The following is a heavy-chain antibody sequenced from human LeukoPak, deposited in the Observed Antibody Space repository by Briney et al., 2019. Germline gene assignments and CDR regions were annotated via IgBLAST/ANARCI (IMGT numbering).Heavy chain of an antibody. J-gene: IGHJ4*02. Sequence: SVKVSCKASGGAFSSYAISWVRQAPGQGLEWMGGIIPVFGTANYAQKFQGRVTITTDESTSTAYMELSSLRSEDTAVYYCARFTSGWYVYWGQGTLVTVSS. CDR1: GGAFSSYA. CDR3: ARFTSGWYVY. CDR2: IIPVFGTA. D-gene: IGHD6-19*01. V-gene: IGHV1-69*05.